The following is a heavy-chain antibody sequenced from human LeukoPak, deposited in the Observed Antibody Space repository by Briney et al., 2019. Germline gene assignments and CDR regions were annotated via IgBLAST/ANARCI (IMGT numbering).Heavy chain of an antibody. Sequence: PSETLSLTCAVSGGSISSGGYSWSWIRQPPGKGLEWIGYIYHSGSTYYNPSLKSRVTISVDRSKNQFSLKLSSVTAADTAVYYCARTIRTMVRGVIINYFDYWGQGTLVTVSS. D-gene: IGHD3-10*01. CDR2: IYHSGST. CDR3: ARTIRTMVRGVIINYFDY. CDR1: GGSISSGGYS. J-gene: IGHJ4*02. V-gene: IGHV4-30-2*01.